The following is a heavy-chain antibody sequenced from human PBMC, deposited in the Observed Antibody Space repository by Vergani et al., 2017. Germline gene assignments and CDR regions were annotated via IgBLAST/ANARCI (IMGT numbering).Heavy chain of an antibody. D-gene: IGHD1-26*01. CDR2: INHSGST. CDR3: AGIVGATRNYYYYMDV. CDR1: GGSFSGYY. Sequence: QVQLQQWGAGLLKPSETLSLTCAVYGGSFSGYYWSWIRQPPGKGLEWIGEINHSGSTNYNPSLKSRVTISVDTSKNQFSLKLGSVTAADTAVYYCAGIVGATRNYYYYMDVWGKGTTVTVSS. V-gene: IGHV4-34*01. J-gene: IGHJ6*03.